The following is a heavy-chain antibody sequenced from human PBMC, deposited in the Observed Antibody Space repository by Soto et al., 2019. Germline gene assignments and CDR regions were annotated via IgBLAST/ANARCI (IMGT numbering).Heavy chain of an antibody. V-gene: IGHV1-2*04. CDR1: GYTFTGYY. CDR3: ARSADTAMVRSYWYFDL. J-gene: IGHJ2*01. Sequence: GASVKVSCKASGYTFTGYYMHWVRQAPGQGLEWMGWINPNSGDTDYAEEFQGWVTMTRDTSITTAYMELSRLRSDDTAVYYCARSADTAMVRSYWYFDLWGRGTLVTVSS. D-gene: IGHD5-18*01. CDR2: INPNSGDT.